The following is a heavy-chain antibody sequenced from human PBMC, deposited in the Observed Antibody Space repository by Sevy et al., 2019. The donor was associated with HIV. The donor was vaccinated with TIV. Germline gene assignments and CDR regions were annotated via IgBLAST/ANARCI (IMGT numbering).Heavy chain of an antibody. CDR2: VYYVGNS. CDR1: CGSITSSGHY. D-gene: IGHD2-21*01. J-gene: IGHJ6*02. CDR3: ARVAGGENYDYGIDV. V-gene: IGHV4-39*01. Sequence: SETLSLTCTVSCGSITSSGHYWGWIRQSPGKGLEWIGAVYYVGNSYANPSLTSRVTISADTSKNLFSLSLTSLTAADTAIYYCARVAGGENYDYGIDVWGLGTSVTVSS.